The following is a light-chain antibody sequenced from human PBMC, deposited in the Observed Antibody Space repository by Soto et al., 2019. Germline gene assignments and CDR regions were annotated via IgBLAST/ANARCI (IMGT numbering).Light chain of an antibody. CDR3: QHYNNSPL. CDR1: QSVSNF. Sequence: EIVLTQSPGTLSLSPGESANLSCRASQSVSNFLAWYQQKPSQATSLLILAASYRTPGLPGRFSGTASGKDFTLTISSLAPEDFAVYYCQHYNNSPLFGQGTRLEIK. CDR2: AAS. V-gene: IGKV3-11*01. J-gene: IGKJ5*01.